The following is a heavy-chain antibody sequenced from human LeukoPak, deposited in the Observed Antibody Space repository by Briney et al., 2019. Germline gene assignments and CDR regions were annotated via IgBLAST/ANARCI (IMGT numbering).Heavy chain of an antibody. J-gene: IGHJ4*02. V-gene: IGHV3-21*01. CDR1: GFTFSSYS. Sequence: GGSLRLSCAASGFTFSSYSMNWVRQAPGKGLEWVSSISSSSSYIYYADPVKGRFTISRDNAKNSLYLQMNSLRAEDTAVYYCARAPEEWELLPHGHFDYWGQGTLVTVSS. D-gene: IGHD1-26*01. CDR2: ISSSSSYI. CDR3: ARAPEEWELLPHGHFDY.